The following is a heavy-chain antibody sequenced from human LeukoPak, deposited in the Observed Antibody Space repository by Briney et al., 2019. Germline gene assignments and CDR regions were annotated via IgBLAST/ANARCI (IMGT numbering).Heavy chain of an antibody. Sequence: SETLSLTCTVSGGSISSYYWSWIRQPPGKGLEWIGYIYYSGSTNYNPSLKSRVTISVDTSKNQFSLKLSSVTAADTAVYYCARGGDYYDSSGYSYWGQGTLVTVSS. V-gene: IGHV4-59*12. D-gene: IGHD3-22*01. CDR2: IYYSGST. CDR3: ARGGDYYDSSGYSY. CDR1: GGSISSYY. J-gene: IGHJ4*02.